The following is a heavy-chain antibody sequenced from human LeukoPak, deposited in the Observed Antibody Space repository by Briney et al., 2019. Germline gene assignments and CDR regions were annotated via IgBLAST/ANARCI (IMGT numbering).Heavy chain of an antibody. J-gene: IGHJ4*02. CDR1: GFTFSSYA. CDR3: ARGGYRAYYYDSSGPWGY. CDR2: LSGTGSPT. V-gene: IGHV3-23*01. Sequence: GGSLRLSCAASGFTFSSYAMSWVRQAPGKGLEWVSALSGTGSPTYYADSVKGRFTISRDNSKNTLYLLMNSLRAEDTAVYFCARGGYRAYYYDSSGPWGYWGQGTPVTVSS. D-gene: IGHD3-22*01.